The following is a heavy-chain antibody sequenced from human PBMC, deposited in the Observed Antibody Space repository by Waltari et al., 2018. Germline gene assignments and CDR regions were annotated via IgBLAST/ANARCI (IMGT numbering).Heavy chain of an antibody. D-gene: IGHD6-19*01. CDR2: ISDDGSNK. CDR1: GFTFSSYA. CDR3: ARAPPSIAVAGIGGY. J-gene: IGHJ4*02. Sequence: QVQLVESGGGVVQPGRSLRLSCAASGFTFSSYAMHWVRQAPGKGLEWVAAISDDGSNKYYADSAKGRFTISRDNSKNTLYLEMSSLRPEDTAVYYCARAPPSIAVAGIGGYWGQGTLVTVSS. V-gene: IGHV3-30*15.